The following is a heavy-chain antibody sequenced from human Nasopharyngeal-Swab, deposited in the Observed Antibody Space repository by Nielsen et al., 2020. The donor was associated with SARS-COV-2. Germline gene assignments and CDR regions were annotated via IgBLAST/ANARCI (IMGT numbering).Heavy chain of an antibody. CDR2: VNSDGSTK. V-gene: IGHV3-74*01. J-gene: IGHJ4*02. D-gene: IGHD2-15*01. CDR3: GRAGYYRIDY. Sequence: GESLKISCSASAFTFSSSWMQWFRQAPGKGLEWVARVNSDGSTKNHADSLQGRFSISRDNVKNEVYLQVSGLRGEDTAVYYCGRAGYYRIDYWGQGTLVTVSS. CDR1: AFTFSSSW.